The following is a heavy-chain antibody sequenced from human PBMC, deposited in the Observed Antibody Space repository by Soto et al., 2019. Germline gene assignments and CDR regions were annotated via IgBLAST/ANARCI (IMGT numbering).Heavy chain of an antibody. CDR2: IWHSGGT. Sequence: QVQLQESGPGLVTPSGTLSLTCVVSGESINGSNWWSWVRQPPGKGLEWIGEIWHSGGTNYNPSLKSRVTISVDKSKNQFSLKLRSVTAADTAVYYCARDGNYDILTGYYSGTLRYWGQGILVTVSS. J-gene: IGHJ4*02. V-gene: IGHV4-4*02. CDR1: GESINGSNW. D-gene: IGHD3-9*01. CDR3: ARDGNYDILTGYYSGTLRY.